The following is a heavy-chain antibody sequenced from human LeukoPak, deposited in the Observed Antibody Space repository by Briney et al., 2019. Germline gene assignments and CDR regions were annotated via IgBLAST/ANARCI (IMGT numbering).Heavy chain of an antibody. CDR1: GFTFSGYA. V-gene: IGHV3-30*04. CDR2: ISYDGGNK. Sequence: GGSLRLSCAASGFTFSGYAMHWVRQAPGKGLEWVAVISYDGGNKYYADSVKGRFTISRDNSKNTLYLQMNSLRAEGTAVDYCARDRYYDFWSGYSALDDYWGQGTLVTVSS. CDR3: ARDRYYDFWSGYSALDDY. J-gene: IGHJ4*02. D-gene: IGHD3-3*01.